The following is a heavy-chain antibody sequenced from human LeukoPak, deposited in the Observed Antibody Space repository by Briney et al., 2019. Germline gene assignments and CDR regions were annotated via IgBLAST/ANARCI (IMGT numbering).Heavy chain of an antibody. J-gene: IGHJ4*02. D-gene: IGHD1-26*01. CDR1: GGSISSYY. CDR3: ARHGIVGATEDY. V-gene: IGHV4-59*08. Sequence: SETLSLTCTVSGGSISSYYWSWIRQPPGKGLEWIGYIYYSGSTNYNPSLKSRVTISVDTSKNQFSLKLSSVTAADTAVYYCARHGIVGATEDYWGQGTRSPSPQ. CDR2: IYYSGST.